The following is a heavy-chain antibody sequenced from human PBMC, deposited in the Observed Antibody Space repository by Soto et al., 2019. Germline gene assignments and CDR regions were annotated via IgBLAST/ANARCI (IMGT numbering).Heavy chain of an antibody. Sequence: SETLSLTCTVSSGSISDRNYYWGWIRQSPGKEMEWIGAIYYTGSTWYIPSLRSRATMSVDTSKNQFYLKLTSVTAADTAVYYCARQTGDFGHYFDFWGQGTLVTVSS. V-gene: IGHV4-39*01. CDR1: SGSISDRNYY. D-gene: IGHD3-10*01. J-gene: IGHJ4*02. CDR2: IYYTGST. CDR3: ARQTGDFGHYFDF.